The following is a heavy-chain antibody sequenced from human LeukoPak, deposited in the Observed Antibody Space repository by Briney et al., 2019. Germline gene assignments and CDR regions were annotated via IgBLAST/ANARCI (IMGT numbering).Heavy chain of an antibody. V-gene: IGHV3-23*01. CDR1: AFTFSNYA. CDR2: ISGSGGTS. D-gene: IGHD3-10*01. Sequence: GGSLRLSCTASAFTFSNYAMTWVRQAPGKGLEWVSSISGSGGTSYYADSVKGRFTISRDSAKNMLFLQMNRLRAEDTAVYYCAKSPYFYNSGRSVDVWGKGTTVTVSS. J-gene: IGHJ6*03. CDR3: AKSPYFYNSGRSVDV.